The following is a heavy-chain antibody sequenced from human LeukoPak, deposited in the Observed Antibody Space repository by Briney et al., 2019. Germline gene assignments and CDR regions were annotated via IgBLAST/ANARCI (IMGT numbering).Heavy chain of an antibody. CDR2: INAGNGNT. Sequence: ASVKVSCKASGYTFTSYAMHWVRQAPGQRLEWMGWINAGNGNTKYSQEFQGRVTITRDTSASTAYMELSSLRSEDMAVYYCARAPRWEYSSSPQDNDAFDIWGQGTMVTVSS. D-gene: IGHD6-13*01. V-gene: IGHV1-3*03. CDR1: GYTFTSYA. CDR3: ARAPRWEYSSSPQDNDAFDI. J-gene: IGHJ3*02.